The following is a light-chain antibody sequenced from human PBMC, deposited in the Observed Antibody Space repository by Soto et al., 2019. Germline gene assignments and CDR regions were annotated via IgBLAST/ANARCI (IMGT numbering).Light chain of an antibody. V-gene: IGKV4-1*01. Sequence: DIVMTQSPDSLAVSLGERASINCSSSQSVLYSSTNRNYLAWYQQKPGQPPKLLIYWASIRESGVPDRFSGSGSGTDFTLSISSLQTEDVAVYYCQQYSTLPHTFGQGTKLEVK. CDR2: WAS. CDR3: QQYSTLPHT. CDR1: QSVLYSSTNRNY. J-gene: IGKJ2*01.